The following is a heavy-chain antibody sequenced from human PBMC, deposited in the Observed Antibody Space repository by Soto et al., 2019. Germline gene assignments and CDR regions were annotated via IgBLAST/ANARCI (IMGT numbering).Heavy chain of an antibody. CDR1: GFSLNTGGVT. Sequence: SGPTLVNPTQTLTLTCVFSGFSLNTGGVTVGWIRQPPGKALEWVALIYWDDGKRYSPSLKSRFTITKETSRNQVVLTMTNVDPEDTATYFCAHSPAPRVYFQHWGEGTLVTVSS. V-gene: IGHV2-5*02. D-gene: IGHD3-10*01. CDR2: IYWDDGK. J-gene: IGHJ1*01. CDR3: AHSPAPRVYFQH.